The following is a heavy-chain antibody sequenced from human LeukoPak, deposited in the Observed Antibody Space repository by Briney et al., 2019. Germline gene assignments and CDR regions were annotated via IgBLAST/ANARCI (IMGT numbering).Heavy chain of an antibody. CDR1: GGSISSYY. J-gene: IGHJ4*02. CDR3: ARFEWGTTTFDY. D-gene: IGHD3-16*01. CDR2: IYYSGSA. Sequence: PSETLSLTCTVSGGSISSYYSSCIRQPPRKRLEWIGYIYYSGSANYNPSLKNRVRISVDTSNNQFSLKLTSVTAADTAVYYCARFEWGTTTFDYWAEETLVTVSS. V-gene: IGHV4-59*01.